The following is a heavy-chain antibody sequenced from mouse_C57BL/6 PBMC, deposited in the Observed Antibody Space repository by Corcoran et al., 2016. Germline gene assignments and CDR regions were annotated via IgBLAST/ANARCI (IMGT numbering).Heavy chain of an antibody. CDR1: GFNIKNTY. Sequence: EVQLQQSVAELVRPGASVKLSCTASGFNIKNTYMHWVKQRPEQGLEWIGRIDPAHGNTKYAPKFQGKATITAETSANTAYLQLSSLTSEDTAIYYCSKGDNYGAMDYCGQAPSVTVSS. D-gene: IGHD1-1*01. CDR3: SKGDNYGAMDY. V-gene: IGHV14-3*01. CDR2: IDPAHGNT. J-gene: IGHJ4*01.